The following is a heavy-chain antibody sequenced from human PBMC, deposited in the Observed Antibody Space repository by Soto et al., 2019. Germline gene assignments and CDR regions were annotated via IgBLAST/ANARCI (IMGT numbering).Heavy chain of an antibody. D-gene: IGHD2-8*02. Sequence: QVQLVQSGAEVKKPGSSVKVSCKASGGTFSSCAITWVRQVPGQGLEWMGGIIPFFGTANYAQKFQGRVTITADESTSTAYMELSSLRYEDTAVYYCARVLVGCTGGNCYYYYGMDVWGQGTTVIVSS. CDR3: ARVLVGCTGGNCYYYYGMDV. V-gene: IGHV1-69*01. CDR2: IIPFFGTA. J-gene: IGHJ6*02. CDR1: GGTFSSCA.